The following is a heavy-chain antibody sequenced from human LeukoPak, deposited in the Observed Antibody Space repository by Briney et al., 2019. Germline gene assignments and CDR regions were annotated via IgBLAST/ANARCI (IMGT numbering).Heavy chain of an antibody. Sequence: ASVKASCKASGYPFTDYYMHWVRQAPGQGLEWMGWINPYNNDRNYAQNFQGRVTMTRDTSISTAYMVLSGLGSDDTAVYYCASRPRFGELSPYYWGQGTLVTVSS. CDR1: GYPFTDYY. J-gene: IGHJ4*02. V-gene: IGHV1-2*02. D-gene: IGHD3-10*01. CDR3: ASRPRFGELSPYY. CDR2: INPYNNDR.